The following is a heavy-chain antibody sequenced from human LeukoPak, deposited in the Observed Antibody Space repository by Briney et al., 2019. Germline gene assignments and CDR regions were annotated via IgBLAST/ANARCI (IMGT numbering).Heavy chain of an antibody. D-gene: IGHD3-3*01. J-gene: IGHJ5*02. CDR3: ARDGGQWGFGVVTNWLDP. V-gene: IGHV4-59*01. Sequence: PSETLSLTCTVSGGSISSYYWSWIRQPPGKGLEWIGYIYYSGSTNYNPSLKSRVTISVDTSKNQFPLKLSSVTAADTAVYYCARDGGQWGFGVVTNWLDPWGQGTLVTVSS. CDR1: GGSISSYY. CDR2: IYYSGST.